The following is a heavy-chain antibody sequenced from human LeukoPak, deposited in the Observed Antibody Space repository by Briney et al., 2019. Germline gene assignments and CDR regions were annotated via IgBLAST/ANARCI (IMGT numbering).Heavy chain of an antibody. CDR2: IYYSGST. V-gene: IGHV4-61*08. CDR1: GGSISSGGYY. D-gene: IGHD3-10*01. Sequence: PSETLSLTCTVSGGSISSGGYYWSWIRQHPGKGLEWIGYIYYSGSTNYNPSLKSRVTMSVDTSKNQFSLKLSSVTAADTAVYYCARDYMVRGVIVRNFDYWGQGTLVTVSS. CDR3: ARDYMVRGVIVRNFDY. J-gene: IGHJ4*02.